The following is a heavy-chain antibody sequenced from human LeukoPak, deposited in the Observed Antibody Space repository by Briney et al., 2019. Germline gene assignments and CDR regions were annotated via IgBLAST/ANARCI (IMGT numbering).Heavy chain of an antibody. J-gene: IGHJ3*02. CDR1: GFTFSSYG. V-gene: IGHV3-30*02. Sequence: GGSLRLSCAASGFTFSSYGMHWVRQAPGKGLEWVAFIRYDGSNKYYADSVKGRFNISRDNTKNTVYMKMNSLRAEDTAVYYCAMGYCSSTSCYMRGTDAFDIWGQGTMVTVSS. CDR3: AMGYCSSTSCYMRGTDAFDI. D-gene: IGHD2-2*02. CDR2: IRYDGSNK.